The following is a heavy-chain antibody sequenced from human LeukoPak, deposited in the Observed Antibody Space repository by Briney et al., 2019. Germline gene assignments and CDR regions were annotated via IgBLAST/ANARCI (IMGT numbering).Heavy chain of an antibody. CDR3: ARGYIYSRGYYFDY. CDR2: MNPNSGNT. V-gene: IGHV1-8*01. J-gene: IGHJ4*02. D-gene: IGHD3-22*01. CDR1: GYTFTSYD. Sequence: ASVKVSCKASGYTFTSYDINWVRQATGQGLEWMGWMNPNSGNTGYAQKFQGRVTMTRNTSISTAYMDLSSLRSEDTAVHYCARGYIYSRGYYFDYWGQGTLVTVSS.